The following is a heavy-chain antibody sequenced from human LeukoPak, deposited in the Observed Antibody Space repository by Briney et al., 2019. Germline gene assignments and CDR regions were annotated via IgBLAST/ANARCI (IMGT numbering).Heavy chain of an antibody. CDR2: ISDNGYTP. D-gene: IGHD2-8*02. CDR1: GFTFCSYA. CDR3: AEGAPIFLVLDY. V-gene: IGHV3-23*01. J-gene: IGHJ4*02. Sequence: GGSLRLYCAASGFTFCSYAMSWVRPAPGKGLVWVIDISDNGYTPYYAVSVRRRFTISRENSKNTLYLEMNSPRAEDTAVYYCAEGAPIFLVLDYWGARSLVTVSS.